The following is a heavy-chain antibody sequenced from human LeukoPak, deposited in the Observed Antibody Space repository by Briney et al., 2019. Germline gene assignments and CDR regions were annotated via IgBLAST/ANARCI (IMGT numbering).Heavy chain of an antibody. V-gene: IGHV3-23*01. CDR2: IDASGGAT. Sequence: GGSLRLSCAASGFTFSNYAMSWVRQAPGKGLEWVSSIDASGGATYYADSVKGRFTISRDNSKNTFYLQMNSLRAEDTAIYYCARDPTPRYCSGGSCYTHYGMDVWGQGTTVTVSS. J-gene: IGHJ6*02. CDR3: ARDPTPRYCSGGSCYTHYGMDV. CDR1: GFTFSNYA. D-gene: IGHD2-15*01.